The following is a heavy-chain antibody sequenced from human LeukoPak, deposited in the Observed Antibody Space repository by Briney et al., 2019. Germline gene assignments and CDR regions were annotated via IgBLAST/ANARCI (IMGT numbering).Heavy chain of an antibody. D-gene: IGHD2-2*01. CDR1: GYTFTAYA. CDR3: ASGTKVPAIDY. CDR2: ISAYNGNT. J-gene: IGHJ4*02. V-gene: IGHV1-18*01. Sequence: GASVKVSCKASGYTFTAYAMHWVRQAPGQGLEWMGWISAYNGNTNYAQKLQGRVTMTTDTSMSTAYMELRSLRSDDTAVYYCASGTKVPAIDYWGQGTLVTVSS.